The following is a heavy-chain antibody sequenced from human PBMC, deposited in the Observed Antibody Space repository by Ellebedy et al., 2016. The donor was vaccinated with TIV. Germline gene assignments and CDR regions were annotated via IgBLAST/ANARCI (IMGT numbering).Heavy chain of an antibody. CDR3: ARPFTLCSGDCYPDWYFDL. D-gene: IGHD2-21*02. CDR2: ISPTGNII. J-gene: IGHJ2*01. CDR1: GFTFTDSY. V-gene: IGHV3-11*01. Sequence: GESLKISCVASGFTFTDSYMSWLRQAPGRGREWGSYISPTGNIIHYANSVKGRLTISRDNARNSLYLQMNSLRAEDTAVYYCARPFTLCSGDCYPDWYFDLWGRGTLVTVSS.